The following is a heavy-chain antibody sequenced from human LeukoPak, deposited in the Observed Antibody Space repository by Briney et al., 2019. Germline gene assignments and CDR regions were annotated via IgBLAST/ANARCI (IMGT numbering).Heavy chain of an antibody. CDR1: GYTFTSYY. Sequence: ASVKVSCKASGYTFTSYYMHWVRQAPGQGLEWMGIINPSGGSTSYAQKFQGRVTMTRDTSTSTVYMELSSLRSEDTAVYYCARQAENYYGSGSYYNAAFDIWGQGTMVTVSS. CDR2: INPSGGST. V-gene: IGHV1-46*01. J-gene: IGHJ3*02. D-gene: IGHD3-10*01. CDR3: ARQAENYYGSGSYYNAAFDI.